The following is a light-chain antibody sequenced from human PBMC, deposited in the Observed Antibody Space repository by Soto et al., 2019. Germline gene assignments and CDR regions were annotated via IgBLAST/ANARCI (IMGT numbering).Light chain of an antibody. CDR2: GAS. V-gene: IGKV3-15*01. CDR1: QSVTTN. J-gene: IGKJ4*01. Sequence: EIVMTQSPATLSLSPGERVTFSCRASQSVTTNLAWYQHKPGQAPRLLISGASTGATGIPARFSGSGSGTEFTLTINSLQSEDFAVYYCQQYDSWPVTFGGGTKVEIK. CDR3: QQYDSWPVT.